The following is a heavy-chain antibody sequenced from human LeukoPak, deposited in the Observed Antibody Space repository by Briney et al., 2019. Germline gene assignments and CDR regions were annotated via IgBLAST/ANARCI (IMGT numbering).Heavy chain of an antibody. Sequence: SETLSLTCTVSGGSISSYYWSWIRQPPGKGLEWIGYIYYTGNTNYNPSLKSRVTISVDTSTNQFSLKLSSVTAADTAVYYCARVLHGLQFLLDPWGQGTLVTVCS. J-gene: IGHJ5*02. CDR1: GGSISSYY. D-gene: IGHD5-24*01. CDR2: IYYTGNT. CDR3: ARVLHGLQFLLDP. V-gene: IGHV4-59*01.